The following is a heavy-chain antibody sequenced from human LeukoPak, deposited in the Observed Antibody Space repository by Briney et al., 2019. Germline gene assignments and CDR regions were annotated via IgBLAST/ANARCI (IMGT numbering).Heavy chain of an antibody. J-gene: IGHJ3*02. Sequence: ETLSLTCTVSGGSISSHYWSWVRQAPGKGLEWVANIKQDGSEKYYVDSVKGRFTISRDNAKNSLYLQMNSLRAEDTAVYYCARVRISRRAFDIWGQGTMVTVSS. CDR1: GGSISSHY. CDR3: ARVRISRRAFDI. V-gene: IGHV3-7*01. CDR2: IKQDGSEK. D-gene: IGHD3-3*02.